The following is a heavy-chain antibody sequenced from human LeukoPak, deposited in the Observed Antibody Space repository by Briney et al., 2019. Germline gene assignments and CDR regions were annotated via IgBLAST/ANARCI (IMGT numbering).Heavy chain of an antibody. Sequence: GALVKVSCKTSGYSFTDYYMYWVRQAPGQGLEWMGWINPNSGGTSSAQKFQGRVTMTRDTSITTVYMEVSWLTSDDTAIYYCARADRLHGGPYLIGPWGQGTLVTVSS. J-gene: IGHJ5*02. CDR1: GYSFTDYY. CDR2: INPNSGGT. D-gene: IGHD2-21*01. V-gene: IGHV1-2*02. CDR3: ARADRLHGGPYLIGP.